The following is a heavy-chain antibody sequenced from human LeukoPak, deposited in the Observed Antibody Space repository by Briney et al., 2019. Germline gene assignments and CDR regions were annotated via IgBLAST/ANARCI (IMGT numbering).Heavy chain of an antibody. CDR3: ARGRNNIVVVPAAISSWFDP. CDR2: ISAYNGNT. CDR1: GYTFTSYG. Sequence: ASVKVSCKASGYTFTSYGISWVRQAPGQGLEWMGWISAYNGNTNYAQKLQGRVTMTTDTSTSTAYMELRSLRSDDTAVYYCARGRNNIVVVPAAISSWFDPWGQGTLVTVSS. D-gene: IGHD2-2*01. J-gene: IGHJ5*02. V-gene: IGHV1-18*01.